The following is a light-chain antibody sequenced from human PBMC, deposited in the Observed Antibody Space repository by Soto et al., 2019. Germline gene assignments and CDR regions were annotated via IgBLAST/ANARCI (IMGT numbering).Light chain of an antibody. CDR3: AAWDDSLNGYV. CDR1: SSNIGSNT. Sequence: QSVLAQPPSASGTPGQRVTISCSGSSSNIGSNTVNWYQQLPGTAPKLLIYSNNQRPSGVPDRFSDSKSGTSASLAISGLQSEDEADYYCAAWDDSLNGYVFGTRTKVTVL. CDR2: SNN. J-gene: IGLJ1*01. V-gene: IGLV1-44*01.